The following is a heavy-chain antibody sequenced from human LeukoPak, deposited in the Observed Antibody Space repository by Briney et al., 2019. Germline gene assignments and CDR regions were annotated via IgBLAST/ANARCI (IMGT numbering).Heavy chain of an antibody. V-gene: IGHV1-3*04. CDR2: INTGNGNT. CDR3: ARGGSRMTTFYIIDY. J-gene: IGHJ4*02. D-gene: IGHD4-11*01. Sequence: GASVKVSCKASGYTLTSYAIHWARQAPGQRPEWMGWINTGNGNTKYSQKFQGRVTITRDTSANTAYMELSSLRFEDTAVYYCARGGSRMTTFYIIDYWGQGTLVTVSS. CDR1: GYTLTSYA.